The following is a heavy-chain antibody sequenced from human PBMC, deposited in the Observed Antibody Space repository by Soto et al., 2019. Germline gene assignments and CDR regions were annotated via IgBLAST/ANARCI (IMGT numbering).Heavy chain of an antibody. CDR1: GGSFSGYY. CDR3: ARKTYYYGSGSYWRGQYHYGMDV. CDR2: INHSGST. J-gene: IGHJ6*02. V-gene: IGHV4-34*01. Sequence: SETLSLTCAVYGGSFSGYYWSWIRQPPGKGLEWVGEINHSGSTNYNPSLKSRVTISVDTSKNQFSLKLSSVTAADTAVYYCARKTYYYGSGSYWRGQYHYGMDVWGQGTTVTVSS. D-gene: IGHD3-10*01.